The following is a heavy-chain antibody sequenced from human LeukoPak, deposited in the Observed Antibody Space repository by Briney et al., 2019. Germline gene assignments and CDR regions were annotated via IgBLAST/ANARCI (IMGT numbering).Heavy chain of an antibody. Sequence: QSGGSLRLSCAASGFTFSSYWMSWVRQAPGKGLEWVANINQDESQKYLVDSVKGRFTISRDNAKNSVYLQINSLRAEDTAVYYCARQPFDFWGQGTLVTVSS. J-gene: IGHJ4*02. CDR2: INQDESQK. CDR3: ARQPFDF. V-gene: IGHV3-7*01. CDR1: GFTFSSYW.